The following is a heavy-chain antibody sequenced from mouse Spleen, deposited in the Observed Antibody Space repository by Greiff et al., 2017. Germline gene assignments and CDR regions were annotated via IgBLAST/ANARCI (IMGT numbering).Heavy chain of an antibody. CDR1: GYTFTDYN. D-gene: IGHD2-1*01. V-gene: IGHV1-18*01. CDR3: ARYGNPHYYAMDY. J-gene: IGHJ4*01. Sequence: VQLQQSGPELVKPGASVKIPCKASGYTFTDYNMDWVKQSHGKSLEWIGDINPNNGGTIYNQKFKGKATLTVDKSSSTAYMELRSLTSEDTAVYYCARYGNPHYYAMDYWGQGTSVTVSS. CDR2: INPNNGGT.